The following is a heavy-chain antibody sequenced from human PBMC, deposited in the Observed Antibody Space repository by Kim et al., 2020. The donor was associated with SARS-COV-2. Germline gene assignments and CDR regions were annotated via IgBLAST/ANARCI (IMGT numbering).Heavy chain of an antibody. V-gene: IGHV3-7*01. CDR2: INEDGSQK. D-gene: IGHD3-10*01. J-gene: IGHJ4*02. CDR3: AKDMEI. Sequence: GGSLRLSCAVAGITFSSTWMNCVRQAPGEVLEWVADINEDGSQKYYGDSMRGRFTISRDNAKNSVSLQMNSMRDEDTAVYYCAKDMEIRGQGTLVTVSS. CDR1: GITFSSTW.